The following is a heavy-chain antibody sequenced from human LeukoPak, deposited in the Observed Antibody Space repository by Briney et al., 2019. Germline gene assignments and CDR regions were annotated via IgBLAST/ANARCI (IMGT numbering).Heavy chain of an antibody. V-gene: IGHV3-74*01. CDR3: ASYDSSGYYYTEEGLLYYFDY. D-gene: IGHD3-22*01. Sequence: GGSLRLSCAASGFTFSSYWMHWVRQAPGKGLVWVSRIKGDGSGISYADSVKGRFTISRDNSKNTLYLQMNSLRAEDTAVYYCASYDSSGYYYTEEGLLYYFDYWGQGTLVTVSS. CDR2: IKGDGSGI. J-gene: IGHJ4*02. CDR1: GFTFSSYW.